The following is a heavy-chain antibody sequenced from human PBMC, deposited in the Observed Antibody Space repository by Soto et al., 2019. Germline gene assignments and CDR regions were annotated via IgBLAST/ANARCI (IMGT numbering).Heavy chain of an antibody. CDR3: ARDGGIPVFAVLDI. Sequence: QVQLVQSGAEVEEPGASVKVSCKASGYTFTNYGVSWVRQAPGQGLEWMGWISGYNGNTNYAQKFQARVTMTTHTSTSTAYLDLRSLRSEDAAVYYCARDGGIPVFAVLDIWGQGTMVTVSS. V-gene: IGHV1-18*01. D-gene: IGHD3-16*01. CDR2: ISGYNGNT. J-gene: IGHJ3*02. CDR1: GYTFTNYG.